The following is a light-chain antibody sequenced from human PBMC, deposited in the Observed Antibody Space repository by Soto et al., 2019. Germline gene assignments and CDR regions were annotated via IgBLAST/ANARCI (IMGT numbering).Light chain of an antibody. CDR1: ENVRTF. Sequence: EVVLTQSPATLSLSPGERATLSCRASENVRTFVDWYQQKPGQAPRLLIYGASNRATGIPARFSGSGSGRDFTLTISGLEPEDFAVYYCQQYGSSPLISFGQGTRLEI. V-gene: IGKV3-11*02. CDR3: QQYGSSPLIS. J-gene: IGKJ5*01. CDR2: GAS.